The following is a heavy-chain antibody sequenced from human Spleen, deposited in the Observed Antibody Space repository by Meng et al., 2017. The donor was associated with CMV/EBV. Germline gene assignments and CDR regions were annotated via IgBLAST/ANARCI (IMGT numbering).Heavy chain of an antibody. Sequence: GSLRLSCDVSGGSITSSWWSWVRQPPGKGLEWIGEIYHSGNAYHNPSLKGRITISIDKSKNQFSLRLTSVTAADTAVYYCARLLPMEAGDDVDVWGHGTTVTVSS. J-gene: IGHJ6*02. CDR1: GGSITSSW. V-gene: IGHV4-4*02. D-gene: IGHD1-26*01. CDR2: IYHSGNA. CDR3: ARLLPMEAGDDVDV.